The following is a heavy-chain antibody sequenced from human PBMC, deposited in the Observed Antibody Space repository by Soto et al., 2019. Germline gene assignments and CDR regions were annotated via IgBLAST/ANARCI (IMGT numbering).Heavy chain of an antibody. J-gene: IGHJ4*02. Sequence: PSETLSLTCAVSGGSISSSNWWSWVRQPPGKGLEWIGEIHHSGSTNYNPSLKIRVPISVDKSKNQFSLKLSSVTSAHPAVYYCARDQLGYGDFEYWGQGTLVTVSS. CDR2: IHHSGST. V-gene: IGHV4-4*02. CDR1: GGSISSSNW. D-gene: IGHD4-17*01. CDR3: ARDQLGYGDFEY.